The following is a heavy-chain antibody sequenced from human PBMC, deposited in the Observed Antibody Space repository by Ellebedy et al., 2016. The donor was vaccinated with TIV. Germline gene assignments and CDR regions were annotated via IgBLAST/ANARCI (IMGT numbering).Heavy chain of an antibody. V-gene: IGHV1-69*13. J-gene: IGHJ3*02. Sequence: SVKVSXKASRGTFSSYAISWVRQAPGRGLEWMGGIIPIFGTANYAQKFQGRVTITADESTSTAYMELSSLRSEDTAVYYCARGCGGDCYDAFDIWGQGTMVTVSS. CDR2: IIPIFGTA. CDR1: RGTFSSYA. CDR3: ARGCGGDCYDAFDI. D-gene: IGHD2-21*02.